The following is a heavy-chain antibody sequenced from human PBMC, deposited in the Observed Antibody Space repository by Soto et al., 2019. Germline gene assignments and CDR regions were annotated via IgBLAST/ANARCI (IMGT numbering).Heavy chain of an antibody. J-gene: IGHJ4*02. CDR2: IYWNDDK. D-gene: IGHD3-22*01. CDR1: GFSLSTSGVG. V-gene: IGHV2-5*01. CDR3: AHRRRYYDSSGYYTPMDY. Sequence: QITLKESGPTLVKPTQTLTLTCTFSGFSLSTSGVGVGWIRQPPGKALEWLALIYWNDDKRYSPSLKSRLTITKDTSKNQVVLTMTNMDPVDTATYYCAHRRRYYDSSGYYTPMDYWGQGTLVTVSS.